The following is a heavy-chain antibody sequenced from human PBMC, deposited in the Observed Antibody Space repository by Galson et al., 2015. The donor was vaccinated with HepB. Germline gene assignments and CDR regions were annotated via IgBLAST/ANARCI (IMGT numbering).Heavy chain of an antibody. V-gene: IGHV1-69*13. D-gene: IGHD1-26*01. J-gene: IGHJ5*02. CDR3: AREGALHSPWFDP. Sequence: SVKVSCKASGGTFNTYAINWIRQAPGQGLEWMGDISPVFRKANYAQKFQGRVTITADASTSTAYMEMRSLISEDTAVYYCAREGALHSPWFDPWGPGTRVTVSS. CDR2: ISPVFRKA. CDR1: GGTFNTYA.